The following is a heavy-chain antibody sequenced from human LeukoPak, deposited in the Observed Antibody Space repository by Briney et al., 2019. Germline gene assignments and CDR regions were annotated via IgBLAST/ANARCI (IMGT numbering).Heavy chain of an antibody. D-gene: IGHD3-10*01. CDR3: ARENGRGVISPYFDY. CDR1: GYTFTGYY. J-gene: IGHJ4*02. V-gene: IGHV1-2*02. Sequence: ASVKVSCKASGYTFTGYYMHWVRQAPGQGLEWMGWINPNSGGTNYAQKFQGRVTMTRDTSISTAYMELSRLRSDDTAVYYCARENGRGVISPYFDYWGQGILVTVSS. CDR2: INPNSGGT.